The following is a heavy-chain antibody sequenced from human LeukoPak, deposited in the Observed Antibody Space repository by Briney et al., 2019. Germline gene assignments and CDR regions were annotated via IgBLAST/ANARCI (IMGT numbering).Heavy chain of an antibody. Sequence: GGSLRLSCAASGFTFNIYWMSWVRQAPGKGLEWVANINQDGSEKYYVDSVKGRFTISRDNAKNSLYLQMNSLRAEDTAVYYCARDKSYGDSEDYWGQGTLVTVSS. D-gene: IGHD2-21*02. CDR2: INQDGSEK. V-gene: IGHV3-7*05. CDR3: ARDKSYGDSEDY. J-gene: IGHJ4*02. CDR1: GFTFNIYW.